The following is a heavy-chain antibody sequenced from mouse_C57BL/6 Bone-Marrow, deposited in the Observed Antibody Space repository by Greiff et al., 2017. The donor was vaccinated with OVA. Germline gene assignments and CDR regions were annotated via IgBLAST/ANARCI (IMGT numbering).Heavy chain of an antibody. V-gene: IGHV1-4*01. D-gene: IGHD2-1*01. Sequence: VKLMESGAELARPGASVKMSCKASGYTFTSYTMHWVKQRPGQGLEWIGYINPSSGYTKYNQKFKDKATLTADKSSSTAYMQLRSLTSEDSAVYYGAGEDGNYLYFDYWGQGTTLTVSS. J-gene: IGHJ2*01. CDR1: GYTFTSYT. CDR2: INPSSGYT. CDR3: AGEDGNYLYFDY.